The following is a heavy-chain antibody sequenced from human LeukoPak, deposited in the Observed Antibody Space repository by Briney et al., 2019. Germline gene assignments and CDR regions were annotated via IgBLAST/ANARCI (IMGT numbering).Heavy chain of an antibody. Sequence: SVKVSCKASGGTFSSYTISWVRQAPGQGLEWMGRIIPILGIANYAQKFQGRVTMTEDTSTDTAYMELSSLRSEDTAVYYCATLEITMVRGVIIISGFDYWGQGTLVTVSS. CDR1: GGTFSSYT. V-gene: IGHV1-69*02. J-gene: IGHJ4*02. CDR2: IIPILGIA. D-gene: IGHD3-10*01. CDR3: ATLEITMVRGVIIISGFDY.